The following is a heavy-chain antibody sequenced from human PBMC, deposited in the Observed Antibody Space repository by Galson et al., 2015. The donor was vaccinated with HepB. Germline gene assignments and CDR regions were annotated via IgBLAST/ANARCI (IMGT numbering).Heavy chain of an antibody. D-gene: IGHD5-18*01. Sequence: CAISGDSVSSHSASWNWIRQSPSRGLEWLGRTYYRSKWYNDYALSVKSRITINPDTSKNQFSLQLSSVTPEDTAVYYCARGGYSYLTSFNHWGQGTLVTVSS. CDR2: TYYRSKWYN. CDR3: ARGGYSYLTSFNH. J-gene: IGHJ4*02. V-gene: IGHV6-1*01. CDR1: GDSVSSHSAS.